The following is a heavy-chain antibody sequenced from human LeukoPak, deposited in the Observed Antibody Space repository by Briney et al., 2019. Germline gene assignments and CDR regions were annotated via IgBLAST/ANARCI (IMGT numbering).Heavy chain of an antibody. CDR2: IHYSGGT. CDR3: ARVHSNIWSFDY. CDR1: GASISSYY. Sequence: PSETLSLTCSVSGASISSYYWSWIRQPPGKELEWIGYIHYSGGTNHNPSLKSRVTISLDTSKSQFSLKLSSVTAADTAVYYCARVHSNIWSFDYWGQGTLVTVSS. V-gene: IGHV4-59*13. D-gene: IGHD6-13*01. J-gene: IGHJ4*02.